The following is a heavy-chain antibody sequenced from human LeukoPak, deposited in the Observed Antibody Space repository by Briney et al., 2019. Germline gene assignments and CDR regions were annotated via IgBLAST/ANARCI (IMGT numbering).Heavy chain of an antibody. CDR2: ISYDGSNK. J-gene: IGHJ4*02. Sequence: GGSLRLSCAASGFTFFSYGMHWVRQAPGKGLEWVAVISYDGSNKYYADSVKGRFTISRDNSKNTLYLQMNSLRAEDTAVYYCAKRADTIFGVVIKGGFDYWGQGTLVTVSS. D-gene: IGHD3-3*01. V-gene: IGHV3-30*18. CDR1: GFTFFSYG. CDR3: AKRADTIFGVVIKGGFDY.